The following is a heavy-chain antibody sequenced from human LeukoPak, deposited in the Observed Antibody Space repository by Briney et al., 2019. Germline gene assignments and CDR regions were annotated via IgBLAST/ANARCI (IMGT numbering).Heavy chain of an antibody. CDR3: AKDSSPDSSGYFPRRAYFDY. Sequence: GSLRLSCAASGFTFSSYAMSWVRQAPGKGLEWVSAISGSGGSTYYADSVKGRFTISRDNSKNTLYLQMNSLRAEDTAVYYCAKDSSPDSSGYFPRRAYFDYWGQGTLVTVSS. CDR1: GFTFSSYA. V-gene: IGHV3-23*01. J-gene: IGHJ4*02. CDR2: ISGSGGST. D-gene: IGHD3-22*01.